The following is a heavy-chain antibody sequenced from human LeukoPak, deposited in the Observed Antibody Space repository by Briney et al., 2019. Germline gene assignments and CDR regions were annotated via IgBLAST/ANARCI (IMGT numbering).Heavy chain of an antibody. CDR1: GFTVSSNY. CDR2: IYSGGST. J-gene: IGHJ4*02. CDR3: ARGVVVPARLDY. D-gene: IGHD2-2*01. Sequence: GGSLRLSCAASGFTVSSNYMSRVRQAPGKGLEWVSVIYSGGSTYYADSVKGRFTISRDNSKNTLYLQMNSLRAEDTAVYYCARGVVVPARLDYWGQGTLVTVSS. V-gene: IGHV3-66*02.